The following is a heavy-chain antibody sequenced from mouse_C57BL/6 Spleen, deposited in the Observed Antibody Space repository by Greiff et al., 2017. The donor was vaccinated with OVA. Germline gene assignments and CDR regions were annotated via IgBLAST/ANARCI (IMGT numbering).Heavy chain of an antibody. D-gene: IGHD1-1*01. CDR1: GYTFTSYG. CDR2: IYPRSGNT. V-gene: IGHV1-81*01. CDR3: ATVTTVVDLFAY. J-gene: IGHJ3*01. Sequence: QVQLKQSGAELARPGASVKLSCKASGYTFTSYGISWVKQRTGQGLEWIGEIYPRSGNTYYNEKFKGKATLTADKSSSTAYMELRSLTSEDSAVYFCATVTTVVDLFAYWGQGTLVTVSA.